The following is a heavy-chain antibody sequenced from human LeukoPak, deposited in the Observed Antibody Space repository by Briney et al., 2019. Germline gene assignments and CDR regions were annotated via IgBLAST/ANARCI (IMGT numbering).Heavy chain of an antibody. CDR2: ISYDGSNK. CDR3: AREPCDSGCYYGMDV. D-gene: IGHD4-17*01. Sequence: GGSLRLSCAASGFTFSSYAMHWVRQAPGKGLEWVAVISYDGSNKYYADSVKGRFTISRDNSKNTLYLQMNSLRAEDTAVYYCAREPCDSGCYYGMDVWGQGTTVTVSS. CDR1: GFTFSSYA. V-gene: IGHV3-30-3*01. J-gene: IGHJ6*02.